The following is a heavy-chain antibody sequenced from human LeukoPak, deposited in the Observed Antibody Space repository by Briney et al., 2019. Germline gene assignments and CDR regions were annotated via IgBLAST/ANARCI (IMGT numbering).Heavy chain of an antibody. D-gene: IGHD1-26*01. CDR3: AKGGKWDVTPFDY. CDR2: ISGGGGST. V-gene: IGHV3-23*01. Sequence: GGSLRLSCAASRFTFSNYWMHWVRQAPGKGLEWVSTISGGGGSTYYADSVKGRFTISRDNSKNTLYLQVNSLRAEDTAVYYCAKGGKWDVTPFDYWGQGTLVTVSS. J-gene: IGHJ4*02. CDR1: RFTFSNYW.